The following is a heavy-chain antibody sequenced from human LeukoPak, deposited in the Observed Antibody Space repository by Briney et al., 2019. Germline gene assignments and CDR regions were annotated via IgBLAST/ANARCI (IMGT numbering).Heavy chain of an antibody. CDR3: AGAGIAVAGNADYFQH. V-gene: IGHV5-10-1*01. Sequence: GESLKISCRGSGYSFTSYWISWVRQMPGKGLEWMGRIDPSDSYTNYSPSFQGHVTISADKSISTAYLQWSSLKASDTAMYYCAGAGIAVAGNADYFQHWGQGTVVTASS. CDR2: IDPSDSYT. J-gene: IGHJ1*01. CDR1: GYSFTSYW. D-gene: IGHD6-19*01.